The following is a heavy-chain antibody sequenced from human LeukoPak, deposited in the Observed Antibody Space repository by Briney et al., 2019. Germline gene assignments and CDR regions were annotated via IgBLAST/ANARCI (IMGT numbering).Heavy chain of an antibody. CDR2: ISSRSSYT. J-gene: IGHJ4*02. CDR1: GFNFSTYS. D-gene: IGHD2-2*01. Sequence: GGSLRLSCAASGFNFSTYSMNWVRQAPGKGLEWVSSISSRSSYTYYADSVKGRFTISRDNAKNSLYLQMNSLRAEDTALYYCARGYAAQVIDYWGQGTLVTVSS. CDR3: ARGYAAQVIDY. V-gene: IGHV3-21*04.